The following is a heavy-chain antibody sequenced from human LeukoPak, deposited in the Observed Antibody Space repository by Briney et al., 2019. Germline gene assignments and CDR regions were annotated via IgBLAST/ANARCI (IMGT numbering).Heavy chain of an antibody. V-gene: IGHV1-8*03. J-gene: IGHJ5*02. Sequence: ASVKVSCKASGYTFTSYDINWVRQATGQGLEWMGWMDPNSGNTGYAQKFQGRVTITRNTSISTAYMELSRLRSEDTAVYYCARGGGGGYCSSTSCYRTYNWFDPWGQGTLVTVSS. CDR2: MDPNSGNT. D-gene: IGHD2-2*01. CDR3: ARGGGGGYCSSTSCYRTYNWFDP. CDR1: GYTFTSYD.